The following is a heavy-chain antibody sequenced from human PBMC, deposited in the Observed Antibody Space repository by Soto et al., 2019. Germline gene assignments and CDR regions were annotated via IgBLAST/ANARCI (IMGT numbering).Heavy chain of an antibody. Sequence: SVKVSCKASGGTFSSYTISWVRQAPGQGLEWMGRIIPILGIANYAQKFQGRVTITADKSTSTAYMELSSLRSEDTAVYYYARAKVGDTAMFMVSWWFDPWGEGTLVTVSS. CDR3: ARAKVGDTAMFMVSWWFDP. CDR2: IIPILGIA. D-gene: IGHD5-18*01. V-gene: IGHV1-69*02. CDR1: GGTFSSYT. J-gene: IGHJ5*02.